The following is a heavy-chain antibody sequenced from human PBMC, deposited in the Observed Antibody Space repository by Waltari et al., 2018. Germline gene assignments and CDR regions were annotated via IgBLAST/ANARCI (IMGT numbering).Heavy chain of an antibody. CDR2: IYYNGRT. D-gene: IGHD3-3*01. CDR3: ARETADFWSGYYPRLDV. Sequence: QVQLQESGPGLVKPSETLSLTCTVSGGYISSYYWSWIRQPPGKGLEWVGYIYYNGRTNYNPSLKSRVTISVDTSKTQFSLKLTSVTAADTAVYYCARETADFWSGYYPRLDVWGQGTTVTVSS. V-gene: IGHV4-59*01. CDR1: GGYISSYY. J-gene: IGHJ3*01.